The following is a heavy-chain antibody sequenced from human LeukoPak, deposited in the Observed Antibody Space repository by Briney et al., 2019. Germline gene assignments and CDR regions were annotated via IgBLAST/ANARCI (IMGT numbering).Heavy chain of an antibody. D-gene: IGHD4-11*01. J-gene: IGHJ5*02. CDR2: IIPIFGTA. V-gene: IGHV1-69*05. Sequence: SVKVSCKAPGGTFSSYAISWVRQAPGQGLEWMGRIIPIFGTANYAQKFQGRVTITTDESTSTAYMELSSLRSEDTAVYYCAREHYSNYGHWFDPWGQGTLVTVSS. CDR3: AREHYSNYGHWFDP. CDR1: GGTFSSYA.